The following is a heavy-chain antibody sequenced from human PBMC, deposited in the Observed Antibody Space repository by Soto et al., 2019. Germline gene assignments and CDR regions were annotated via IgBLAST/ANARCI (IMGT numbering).Heavy chain of an antibody. Sequence: GASVKVSCKVSGYTLTELSMHWVRQAPGKGLEWMGGFDPEDGETIYAQKFQGRVTMTEDTSTDTAYVELSSLRSEDTAVYYCATPLTHYGDYGNWGQGTLVTVSS. J-gene: IGHJ4*02. CDR2: FDPEDGET. CDR1: GYTLTELS. CDR3: ATPLTHYGDYGN. V-gene: IGHV1-24*01. D-gene: IGHD4-17*01.